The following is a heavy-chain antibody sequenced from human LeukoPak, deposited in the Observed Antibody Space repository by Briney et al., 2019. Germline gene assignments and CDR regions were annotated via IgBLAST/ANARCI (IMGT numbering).Heavy chain of an antibody. CDR1: GGSISSYY. CDR3: ARLGYDSDAFDI. J-gene: IGHJ3*02. CDR2: IYTSGST. D-gene: IGHD3-22*01. Sequence: PSETLSLTCTVSGGSISSYYWSWIRQPPGKGLEWIGYIYTSGSTNYNPSLKSRVTISVDTSKNQFSLKLSSVTAADTAVYYCARLGYDSDAFDIWGQGTMVTVSS. V-gene: IGHV4-4*09.